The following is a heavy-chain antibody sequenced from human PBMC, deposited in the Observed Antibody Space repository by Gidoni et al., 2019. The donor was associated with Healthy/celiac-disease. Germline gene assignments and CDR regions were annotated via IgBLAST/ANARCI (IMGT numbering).Heavy chain of an antibody. Sequence: QVQLQESGPGLVKPSETLSLTCTVSGGSISSYDWSWIRQPPGKGLEWIGYIDYRGSTNYNPSLKSRVTISVDTSKNQFSLKLSSVTAADTAVYYCARQHGSGSYYYGGNWFDPWGQGTLVTVSS. CDR1: GGSISSYD. J-gene: IGHJ5*02. V-gene: IGHV4-59*08. D-gene: IGHD3-10*01. CDR3: ARQHGSGSYYYGGNWFDP. CDR2: IDYRGST.